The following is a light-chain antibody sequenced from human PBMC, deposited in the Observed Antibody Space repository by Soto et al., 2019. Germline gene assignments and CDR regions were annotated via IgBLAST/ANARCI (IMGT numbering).Light chain of an antibody. CDR3: CSYAGSYTWV. V-gene: IGLV2-11*01. J-gene: IGLJ2*01. CDR1: SSDVGSYNY. Sequence: QSALTQPRSVSGSPGQSVTISCTGTSSDVGSYNYVSWYQQHPGKAPKVMIYDVNKRPSGVPDRFSGSKSGNTASLTISGLQAEDEADYYCCSYAGSYTWVFGGGTKLTVL. CDR2: DVN.